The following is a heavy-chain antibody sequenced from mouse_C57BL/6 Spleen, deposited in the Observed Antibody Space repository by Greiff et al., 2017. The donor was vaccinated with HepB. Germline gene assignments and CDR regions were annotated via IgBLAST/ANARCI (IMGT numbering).Heavy chain of an antibody. D-gene: IGHD4-1*01. V-gene: IGHV1-80*01. Sequence: VQLQQSGAELVKPGASVKISCKASGYAFSSYWMNWVKQRPGKGLEWIGQIYPGDGDTNYNGKFKGKATLTADKSSSTAYMQLSSLTSEDSAVYFCARHWDDYAMDYWGQGTSVTVSS. CDR1: GYAFSSYW. CDR2: IYPGDGDT. CDR3: ARHWDDYAMDY. J-gene: IGHJ4*01.